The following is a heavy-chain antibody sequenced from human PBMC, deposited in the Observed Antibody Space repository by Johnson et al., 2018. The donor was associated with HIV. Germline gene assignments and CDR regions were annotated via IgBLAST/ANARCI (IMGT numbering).Heavy chain of an antibody. Sequence: MLLVESGGGLVQPGGSLRLSCVVSGFPFSSFWMHWVRQTPGKGLEWVANINQDGSEKYYVDSVKGRFTISRDNSKNTLYLQMNSLRAEDTAVYYCASPERPTGTQEEAFDIWGQGTMVIVSS. J-gene: IGHJ3*02. D-gene: IGHD1-1*01. CDR2: INQDGSEK. CDR1: GFPFSSFW. V-gene: IGHV3-7*01. CDR3: ASPERPTGTQEEAFDI.